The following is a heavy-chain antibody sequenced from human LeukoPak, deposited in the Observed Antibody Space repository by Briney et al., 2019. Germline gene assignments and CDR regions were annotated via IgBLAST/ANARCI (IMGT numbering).Heavy chain of an antibody. CDR2: INPKSGGT. Sequence: GASVKVSCKASGYTFTDYHVHWARQAPGQGLEWLGWINPKSGGTNYAQRFQGRITMTRDTSISTAYMELSRLRSDDTAVYFCATATQTPIEYYFDYWGQGTLVTVSS. CDR3: ATATQTPIEYYFDY. V-gene: IGHV1-2*02. D-gene: IGHD3-16*02. J-gene: IGHJ4*02. CDR1: GYTFTDYH.